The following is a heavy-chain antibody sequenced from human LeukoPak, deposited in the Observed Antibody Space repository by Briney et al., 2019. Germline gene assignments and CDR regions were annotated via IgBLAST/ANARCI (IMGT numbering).Heavy chain of an antibody. D-gene: IGHD3-16*01. CDR2: IYTSGST. CDR3: ARGQNYYGYGFDY. J-gene: IGHJ4*02. CDR1: GGPISRYY. V-gene: IGHV4-4*07. Sequence: SETLSLTCTVSGGPISRYYWSWIRQPAGKGLEWIGRIYTSGSTNYNPSLKSRVTMSVDTSKNQFSLKLSSVTAADTAVYYCARGQNYYGYGFDYWGQGTLVTVSS.